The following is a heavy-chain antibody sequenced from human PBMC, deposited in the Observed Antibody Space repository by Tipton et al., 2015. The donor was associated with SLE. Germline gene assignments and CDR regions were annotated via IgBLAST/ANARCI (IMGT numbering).Heavy chain of an antibody. V-gene: IGHV4-38-2*01. CDR1: GYSISSGYY. CDR2: INHSGST. CDR3: ARGRAYYYGSGSYFHFGY. Sequence: LRLSCAVSGYSISSGYYWGWIRQPPGKGLEWIGEINHSGSTNYNPSLKGRVTISVDTSKNQFSLKMSSVTAADTAVYYCARGRAYYYGSGSYFHFGYWGQGTLVTVSS. J-gene: IGHJ4*02. D-gene: IGHD3-10*01.